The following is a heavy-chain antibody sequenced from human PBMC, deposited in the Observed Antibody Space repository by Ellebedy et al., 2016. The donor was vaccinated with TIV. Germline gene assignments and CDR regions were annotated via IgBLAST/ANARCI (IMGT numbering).Heavy chain of an antibody. D-gene: IGHD3-10*01. CDR3: AIRGRY. V-gene: IGHV3-7*03. J-gene: IGHJ4*02. Sequence: GESLKISCAASGFTFTTYWMSWVRQAPGKGLEWVANIKQDGSGKYYVDSVKGRFTISRDNAKNSLYLQMNSLRAEDTAVYYCAIRGRYWGQGTLVTVSS. CDR2: IKQDGSGK. CDR1: GFTFTTYW.